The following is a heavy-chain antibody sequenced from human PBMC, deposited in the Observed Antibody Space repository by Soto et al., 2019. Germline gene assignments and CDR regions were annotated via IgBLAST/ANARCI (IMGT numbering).Heavy chain of an antibody. V-gene: IGHV2-70*11. Sequence: SGPTLVNPTQTLTLTCTFSGFSLSTSGMCVSWIRQPPGKALEWLARIDWDDDKYYSTSLKTRLTISKETSKNQVVLTMTNMDPVDTATYYCARIMTTVYGMDVWGQGTTVTVSS. CDR1: GFSLSTSGMC. CDR3: ARIMTTVYGMDV. J-gene: IGHJ6*02. CDR2: IDWDDDK. D-gene: IGHD4-17*01.